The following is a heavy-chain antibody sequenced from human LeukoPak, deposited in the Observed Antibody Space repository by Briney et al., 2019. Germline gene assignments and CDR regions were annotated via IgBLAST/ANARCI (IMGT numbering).Heavy chain of an antibody. J-gene: IGHJ5*02. V-gene: IGHV3-23*01. D-gene: IGHD3-16*01. CDR3: AKDRVVGYDYVWGSYTHNWFDP. CDR1: GFTFSSYG. CDR2: ISGSGGST. Sequence: LPGGSLRLSCAASGFTFSSYGMSWVRQAPGKGLEWVSAISGSGGSTYYADSVKGRFTISRDNSKNTLYLQMNSLRAEDTAVYYCAKDRVVGYDYVWGSYTHNWFDPWGQGTLVTVSS.